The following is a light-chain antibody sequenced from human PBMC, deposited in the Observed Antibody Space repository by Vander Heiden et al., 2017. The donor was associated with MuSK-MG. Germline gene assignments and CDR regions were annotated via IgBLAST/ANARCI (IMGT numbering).Light chain of an antibody. V-gene: IGKV1-5*01. J-gene: IGKJ2*01. CDR1: QSISTW. Sequence: DIQMTQSPSTLAASVGDRVSITCRASQSISTWLAWYQQKPGKAPKLLIFDASKLEIGVPSRFSGRGSGTEFTLTISSLQPDDFATYYCQQDDNAQYTFGQGTKLXIK. CDR3: QQDDNAQYT. CDR2: DAS.